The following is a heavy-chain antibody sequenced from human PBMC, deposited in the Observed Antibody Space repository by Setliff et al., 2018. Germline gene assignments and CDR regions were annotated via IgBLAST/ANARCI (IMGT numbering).Heavy chain of an antibody. D-gene: IGHD3-22*01. CDR3: ARNRHDNYESSGYYYAGGYMDV. CDR1: GYTFTSYY. V-gene: IGHV1-46*01. CDR2: INPTGGST. J-gene: IGHJ6*03. Sequence: ASVKVSCKASGYTFTSYYIHWVRQAPGQGLEWMGLINPTGGSTSYAQKFQGRVTMTRDTSTSTVFMELSSLRSEDTAVYYCARNRHDNYESSGYYYAGGYMDVWGKGTTVTVSS.